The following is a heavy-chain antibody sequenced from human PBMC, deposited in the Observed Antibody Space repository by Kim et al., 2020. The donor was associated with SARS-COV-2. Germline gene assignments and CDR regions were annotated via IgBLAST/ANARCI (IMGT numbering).Heavy chain of an antibody. V-gene: IGHV4-4*02. CDR2: IYHSGST. J-gene: IGHJ4*02. Sequence: SETLSLTCAVSGGSISSSNWWSWVRQPPGKGLEWIGEIYHSGSTNYNPSLKSRVTISVDKSKNQFSLKMSSVTAADTAVYYCARLSSGWYGAYYFDYWGQRTLVTVSS. D-gene: IGHD6-19*01. CDR1: GGSISSSNW. CDR3: ARLSSGWYGAYYFDY.